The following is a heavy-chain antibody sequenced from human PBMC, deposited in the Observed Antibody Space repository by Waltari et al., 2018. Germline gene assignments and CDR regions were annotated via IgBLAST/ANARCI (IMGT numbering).Heavy chain of an antibody. V-gene: IGHV3-49*04. CDR1: GFTFGDYA. CDR2: IRSKAYGGTT. Sequence: EVQLVESGGGLVQPGRSLRLSCTASGFTFGDYAMSWVRQAPGKGLAWVGFIRSKAYGGTTEYAASVKGRFTISRDESKSIAYLQMNSLKTEDTAVYYCTRVEGRYCSGGSCYYFDYWGQGTLVTVSS. D-gene: IGHD2-15*01. CDR3: TRVEGRYCSGGSCYYFDY. J-gene: IGHJ4*02.